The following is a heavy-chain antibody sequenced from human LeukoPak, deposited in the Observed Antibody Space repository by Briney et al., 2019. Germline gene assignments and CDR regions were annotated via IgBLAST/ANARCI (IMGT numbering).Heavy chain of an antibody. CDR1: GFTFKNYT. Sequence: PGGSLRLSCAVSGFTFKNYTMSWFRQAPGKGLEWVSCISRNSIYIYYADSVKGRFTISRDNAKDSLYLQLNSLRAEDTAVYYCARDLGYYRIFDYWGQGTLVTVSS. V-gene: IGHV3-21*01. CDR3: ARDLGYYRIFDY. CDR2: ISRNSIYI. J-gene: IGHJ4*02. D-gene: IGHD3-22*01.